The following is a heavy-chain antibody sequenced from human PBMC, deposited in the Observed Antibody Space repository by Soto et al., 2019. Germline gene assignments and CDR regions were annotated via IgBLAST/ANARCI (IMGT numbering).Heavy chain of an antibody. D-gene: IGHD3-9*01. Sequence: QVQLQESGPGLVKPSQTLSLTCTVSGGSISSGGYYWSWIRQHPGKGLEWIAYIYYSGSTYYNPSLKSRVTISVDTSKNQCSLKLSSVTAADTAVYYCARGSRHYDILTDHGEDVWGKGSTVTVSS. CDR1: GGSISSGGYY. V-gene: IGHV4-31*03. CDR2: IYYSGST. J-gene: IGHJ6*04. CDR3: ARGSRHYDILTDHGEDV.